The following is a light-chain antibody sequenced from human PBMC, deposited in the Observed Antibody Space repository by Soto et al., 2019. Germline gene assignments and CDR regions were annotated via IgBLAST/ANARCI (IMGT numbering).Light chain of an antibody. V-gene: IGKV3-15*01. CDR3: HQYSIWPPYT. CDR1: QSVASN. CDR2: GAS. J-gene: IGKJ2*01. Sequence: EIVMTQSPATLSVSPGERATLSCRASQSVASNLAWYQHKPGQAPRLLIYGASTRATGVPARFSGSGSGTEFTLTISSLQSEDFAVYSRHQYSIWPPYTFGQGTILEIK.